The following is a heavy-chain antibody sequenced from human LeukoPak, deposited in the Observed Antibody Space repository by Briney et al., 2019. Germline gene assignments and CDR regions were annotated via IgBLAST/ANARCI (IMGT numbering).Heavy chain of an antibody. V-gene: IGHV4-59*08. CDR1: GGSISSYD. D-gene: IGHD2-2*01. CDR3: ARHVPNRYCSSTSCPFDL. Sequence: PSENLSLTCTVSGGSISSYDWSWIRRPPGKGLEWIGYIYYSGSTNYNPSLKSRVTTSVDTSKNQFSLKLSSVTAADTAVYYCARHVPNRYCSSTSCPFDLWGRGTLVTVSS. CDR2: IYYSGST. J-gene: IGHJ2*01.